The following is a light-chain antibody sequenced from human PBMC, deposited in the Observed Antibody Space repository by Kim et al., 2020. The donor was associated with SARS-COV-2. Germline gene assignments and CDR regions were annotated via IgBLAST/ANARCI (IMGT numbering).Light chain of an antibody. CDR3: MQGTHLPT. V-gene: IGKV2-30*01. CDR1: QSLVYPDGNTY. CDR2: KVS. Sequence: QPASISFNSSQSLVYPDGNTYLDWFQQRPGQSPRRLIYKVSIRDSGVPDRCSGSGSGTYFTLKISRVEAEDVVIYYCMQGTHLPTFGGGTKVDIK. J-gene: IGKJ4*01.